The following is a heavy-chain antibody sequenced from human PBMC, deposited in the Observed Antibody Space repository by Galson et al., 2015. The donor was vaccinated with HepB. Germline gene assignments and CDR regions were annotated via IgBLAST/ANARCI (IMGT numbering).Heavy chain of an antibody. J-gene: IGHJ5*02. Sequence: CAISGDSVSSHSAAWNWIRQSPSRGLEWLGRTYYRSKWYNDYAVSVKSRITINPDTSKNQFSLQLNSVTPEDTAVYYCARTYYDILRFDPWGQGTLVTVSS. V-gene: IGHV6-1*01. CDR2: TYYRSKWYN. CDR3: ARTYYDILRFDP. CDR1: GDSVSSHSAA. D-gene: IGHD3-9*01.